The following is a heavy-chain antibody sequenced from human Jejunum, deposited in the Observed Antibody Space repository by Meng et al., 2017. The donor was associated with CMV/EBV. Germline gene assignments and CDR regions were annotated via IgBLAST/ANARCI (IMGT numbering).Heavy chain of an antibody. CDR1: SYG. Sequence: SYGMGWVRQAPGKGLEWVANIKQDGSEKYYVDSVRGRFTISRDSAKNSLYLQMNSLRAEDTAVYYCARGFWDIVVVPASTSVWDYWGRGTLVTVSS. V-gene: IGHV3-7*01. CDR3: ARGFWDIVVVPASTSVWDY. J-gene: IGHJ4*02. CDR2: IKQDGSEK. D-gene: IGHD2-2*01.